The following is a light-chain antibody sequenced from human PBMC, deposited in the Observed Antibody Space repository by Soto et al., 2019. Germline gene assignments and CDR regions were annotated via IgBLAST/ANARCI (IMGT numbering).Light chain of an antibody. V-gene: IGKV3-11*01. Sequence: EIVLTQSPATLSLSPGERATRSCRASQSVGSSLAWYQQRPGQAPRLLIYDAFIRATGIPARFSGSESGTDFTLTISSLEPEDFAVYYCQQRSNWPLTFGQGTRLEIK. CDR3: QQRSNWPLT. CDR2: DAF. J-gene: IGKJ5*01. CDR1: QSVGSS.